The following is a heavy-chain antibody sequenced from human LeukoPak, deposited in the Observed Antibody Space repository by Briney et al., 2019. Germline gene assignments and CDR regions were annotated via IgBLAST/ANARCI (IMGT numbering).Heavy chain of an antibody. J-gene: IGHJ4*02. V-gene: IGHV4-38-2*01. Sequence: SETLSLTCAVSGYSISSGYFWGWVRQPPGKGLEWIGTMYHSGSSYHNPSLKSRVTISVDTSKNQFSLKLSSVTAADTVVYYCARHGFWSGYNYVLDYWGQGTLVTVSS. CDR2: MYHSGSS. CDR1: GYSISSGYF. D-gene: IGHD3-3*01. CDR3: ARHGFWSGYNYVLDY.